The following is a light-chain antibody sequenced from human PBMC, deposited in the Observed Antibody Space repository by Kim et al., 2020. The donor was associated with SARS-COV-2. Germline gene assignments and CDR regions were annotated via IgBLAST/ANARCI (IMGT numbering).Light chain of an antibody. CDR2: SNY. CDR1: SSNIGSNT. V-gene: IGLV1-44*01. J-gene: IGLJ1*01. CDR3: AAWDDSLNGQV. Sequence: QSVLTQPPSASGTPGQRVTISCSGSSSNIGSNTVHWYQQLPGTAPKLLIYSNYQRPSGVPDRFSGSKSGTSASLAISGLQSEHEADYYCAAWDDSLNGQVFGTGTKVTVL.